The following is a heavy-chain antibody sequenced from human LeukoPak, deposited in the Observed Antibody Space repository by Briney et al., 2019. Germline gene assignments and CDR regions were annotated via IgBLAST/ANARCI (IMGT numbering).Heavy chain of an antibody. CDR1: GFTFSSYW. CDR3: ARDATRGGDNDY. V-gene: IGHV3-7*01. CDR2: INHNGNVN. J-gene: IGHJ4*02. Sequence: SGGSLRLSCAASGFTFSSYWMNWARQAPGKGLEWVASINHNGNVNYYVDSVKGRLTISRDNAKNSLYLQMNSLRAEDTAVYYCARDATRGGDNDYWGQGTRVIVSS. D-gene: IGHD2-21*02.